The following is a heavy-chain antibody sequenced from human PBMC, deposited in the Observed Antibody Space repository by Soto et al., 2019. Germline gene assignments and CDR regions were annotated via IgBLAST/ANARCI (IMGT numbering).Heavy chain of an antibody. D-gene: IGHD1-26*01. V-gene: IGHV1-18*01. J-gene: IGHJ4*02. CDR1: GHTLTSYG. CDR3: ARVGYSGNYYDYYFDY. Sequence: ASVKVSCKASGHTLTSYGINWVRQAPGQGLEWMGWISAYNGNTNYAQKLQGRVTMTTDTSTSTAYMELRSLRSDDTAVYYCARVGYSGNYYDYYFDYWGQGTLVTVSS. CDR2: ISAYNGNT.